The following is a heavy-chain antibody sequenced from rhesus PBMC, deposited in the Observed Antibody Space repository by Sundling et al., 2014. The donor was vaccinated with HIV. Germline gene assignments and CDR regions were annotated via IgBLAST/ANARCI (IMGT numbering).Heavy chain of an antibody. CDR1: GASISDNYY. D-gene: IGHD5-24*01. Sequence: QVQLQESGPGLVKPSETLSVTCAVSGASISDNYYWNWIRQSPGRGLEWIGNVFGSIGSTYYNPSLKSRATISTDTSKNQFSLRLTSVTAADTAVYFCARLLVGTFDVWGPGVLVTVSS. CDR3: ARLLVGTFDV. J-gene: IGHJ5-1*01. CDR2: VFGSIGST. V-gene: IGHV4S9*01.